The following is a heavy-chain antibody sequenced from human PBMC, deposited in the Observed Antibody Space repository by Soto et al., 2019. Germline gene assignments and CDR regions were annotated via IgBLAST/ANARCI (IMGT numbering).Heavy chain of an antibody. CDR3: AKIYGDYVDYYDGMDV. CDR2: ISGSGGST. CDR1: GFTFSSYA. J-gene: IGHJ6*02. D-gene: IGHD4-17*01. Sequence: EVQLLESGGGLVQPGGSLRLSCAASGFTFSSYAMSWVRQAPGKGLEWVSAISGSGGSTYYADSVKGRFTISRDNSKNTLYLQMNSLRAEDTAVYYCAKIYGDYVDYYDGMDVWGQGTTVTVSS. V-gene: IGHV3-23*01.